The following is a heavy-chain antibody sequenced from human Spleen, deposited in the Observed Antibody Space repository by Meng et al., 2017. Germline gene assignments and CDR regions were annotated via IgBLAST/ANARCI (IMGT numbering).Heavy chain of an antibody. V-gene: IGHV1-2*02. D-gene: IGHD2-15*01. Sequence: QGQLVQSGTEVKKPGASVKVSCKASGYTFTSYYMHWVRQAPGQGLEWMGWINPNSGGTNYAQKFQGRFTMTRDTSISTAYMELSRLRSDDTAVYYCARSMVAAINWFDPWGQGTLVTVSS. CDR2: INPNSGGT. CDR3: ARSMVAAINWFDP. CDR1: GYTFTSYY. J-gene: IGHJ5*02.